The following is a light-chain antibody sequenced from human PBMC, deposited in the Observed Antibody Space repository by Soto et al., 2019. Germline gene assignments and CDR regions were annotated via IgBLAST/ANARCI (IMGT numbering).Light chain of an antibody. V-gene: IGKV3D-15*01. Sequence: EIVMTQSPATLSVSPGERATLSCRATQGIGTNLAWYQQRPGRAPRLLIYGASTRATGIPARFSGSASGTEFTLTITSLQSEDFADYYCQQYNYWPITFGQGTRLEIK. J-gene: IGKJ5*01. CDR2: GAS. CDR1: QGIGTN. CDR3: QQYNYWPIT.